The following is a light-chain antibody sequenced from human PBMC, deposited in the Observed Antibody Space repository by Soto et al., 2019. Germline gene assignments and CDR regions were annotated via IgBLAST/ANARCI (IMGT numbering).Light chain of an antibody. CDR3: ETWDSNTVV. CDR2: LEGSGSY. Sequence: QPVLTQSSSASASLGSSVKLTCTLSSGHSSYIIAWHQQQPGKAPRYLMKLEGSGSYNKGSGVPDRFSGSSSGADRYLTISNLQFEDEADYYRETWDSNTVVFGGGTQLTVL. CDR1: SGHSSYI. J-gene: IGLJ2*01. V-gene: IGLV4-60*02.